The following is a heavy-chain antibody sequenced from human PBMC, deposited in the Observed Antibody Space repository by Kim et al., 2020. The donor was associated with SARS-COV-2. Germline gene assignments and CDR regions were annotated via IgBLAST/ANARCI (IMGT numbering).Heavy chain of an antibody. D-gene: IGHD6-13*01. CDR3: ATDLRSIAAAGPQYFQH. CDR1: GYTLTELS. CDR2: FDPEDGET. V-gene: IGHV1-24*01. J-gene: IGHJ1*01. Sequence: ASVKVSCKVSGYTLTELSMHWVRQAPGKGLEWMGGFDPEDGETIYAQKFQGRVTMTEDTSTDTAYMELSSLRSEDTAVYYCATDLRSIAAAGPQYFQHWGQGTLVTVSS.